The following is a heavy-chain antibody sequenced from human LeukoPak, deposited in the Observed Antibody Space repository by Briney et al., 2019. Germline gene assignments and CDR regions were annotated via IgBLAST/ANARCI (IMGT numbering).Heavy chain of an antibody. J-gene: IGHJ4*02. D-gene: IGHD2-15*01. CDR2: ISTDGYTT. Sequence: GGSLRLSCAASGLAFSAYKMHWVRQAPRKGLVWVSRISTDGYTTDYADFVQGRFTASRDNTKNTWSLGMNSLRAEDTAVYYCVVGGSPGYWGQGTLVTVSS. CDR1: GLAFSAYK. V-gene: IGHV3-74*01. CDR3: VVGGSPGY.